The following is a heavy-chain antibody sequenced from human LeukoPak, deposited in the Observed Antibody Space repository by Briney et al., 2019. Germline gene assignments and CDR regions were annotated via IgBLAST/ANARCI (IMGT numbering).Heavy chain of an antibody. CDR1: GGSLSDTY. CDR2: INHSGDA. D-gene: IGHD3-10*02. V-gene: IGHV4-34*01. Sequence: SETLSLTCTVFGGSLSDTYWSWIRQSPSKGLEWIGDINHSGDAKYNPSLKSPVTISIDTSKNQFSLKLKSVTAADTAVYYCARLPRGLFGEFLNFDLWGQGTPVTVSS. CDR3: ARLPRGLFGEFLNFDL. J-gene: IGHJ4*02.